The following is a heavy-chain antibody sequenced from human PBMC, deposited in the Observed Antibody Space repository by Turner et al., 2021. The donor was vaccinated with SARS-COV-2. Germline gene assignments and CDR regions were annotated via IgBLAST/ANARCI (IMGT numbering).Heavy chain of an antibody. J-gene: IGHJ4*02. D-gene: IGHD3-22*01. Sequence: QVQLVQSGAEVKKPGSSVKVSSKASGGTLSTYAITWVRQAPGQGLEWMGGIIPIFGTANYAQKFQGRVTITADESTSTAYMELSSLRSEDTAVYYCARSTAYDSSGSTFDYWGQGTLVSVSS. V-gene: IGHV1-69*01. CDR1: GGTLSTYA. CDR2: IIPIFGTA. CDR3: ARSTAYDSSGSTFDY.